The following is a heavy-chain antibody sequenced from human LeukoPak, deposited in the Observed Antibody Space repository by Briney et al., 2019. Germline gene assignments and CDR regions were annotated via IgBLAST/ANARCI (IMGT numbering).Heavy chain of an antibody. CDR1: GYTFTSYG. CDR3: ARRAGVLYYYYMDV. D-gene: IGHD1-1*01. J-gene: IGHJ6*03. Sequence: ASVKVSCKASGYTFTSYGISWVRQAPGQGLEWMGWISAYNGNTNYAQKFQGRVTMTRDTSISTAYMELSRLRSDDTAVYYCARRAGVLYYYYMDVWGKGTTVTVSS. V-gene: IGHV1-18*01. CDR2: ISAYNGNT.